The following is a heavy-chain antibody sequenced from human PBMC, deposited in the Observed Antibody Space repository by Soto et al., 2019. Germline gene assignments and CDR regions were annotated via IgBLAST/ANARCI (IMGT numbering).Heavy chain of an antibody. CDR2: ISSSSSYI. J-gene: IGHJ4*02. CDR1: GFTFSSYS. D-gene: IGHD3-3*01. CDR3: ARPIGDFWSADIGFDY. Sequence: GGSLRLSXAASGFTFSSYSMNWVRQAPGKGLEWVSSISSSSSYIYYADSVKGRFTISRDNAKNSLYLQMNSLRAEDTAVYYCARPIGDFWSADIGFDYWGQGTLVTVSS. V-gene: IGHV3-21*01.